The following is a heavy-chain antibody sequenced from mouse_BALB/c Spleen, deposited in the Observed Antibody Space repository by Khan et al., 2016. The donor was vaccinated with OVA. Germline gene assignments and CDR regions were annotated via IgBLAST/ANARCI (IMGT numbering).Heavy chain of an antibody. V-gene: IGHV9-3-1*01. CDR2: IYTYTGEP. J-gene: IGHJ4*01. D-gene: IGHD1-1*01. Sequence: IQLVQSGPELKKPGETVKISCKASGYTFTNYGMNWVKRAPGKGLKWMGWIYTYTGEPTYADDFKGRFAFSLESSASTAYLQINNLTNEDTATYFCARGSSRAMYYWGQGTSVTVSS. CDR1: GYTFTNYG. CDR3: ARGSSRAMYY.